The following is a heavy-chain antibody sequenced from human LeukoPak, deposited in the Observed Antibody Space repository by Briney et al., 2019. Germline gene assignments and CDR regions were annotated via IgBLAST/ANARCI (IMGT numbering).Heavy chain of an antibody. CDR3: ARESYYDILTGYYSDYFDY. V-gene: IGHV1-2*02. D-gene: IGHD3-9*01. Sequence: ASVTVSCKASGYTFTGYYMHWVRQAPGQGLEWMGWINPNSGGTNYAQKFQGRVTMTRDTSISTAYMELSRLRSDDTAVYYCARESYYDILTGYYSDYFDYWGQGTLVTVSS. CDR2: INPNSGGT. J-gene: IGHJ4*02. CDR1: GYTFTGYY.